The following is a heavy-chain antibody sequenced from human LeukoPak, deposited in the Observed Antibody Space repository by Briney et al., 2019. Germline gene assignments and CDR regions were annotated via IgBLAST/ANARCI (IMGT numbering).Heavy chain of an antibody. D-gene: IGHD2-15*01. CDR1: GYTFTGYY. CDR3: ARERNCSGGSCSDAFDI. Sequence: ASVKVSCKASGYTFTGYYMHWVRQAPGQGLEWMGWINPNSGGTNYAQKFQGRVTMTRDTSISTAYMELTRLGSDDTAVYYCARERNCSGGSCSDAFDIWGQGTMVTVSS. CDR2: INPNSGGT. V-gene: IGHV1-2*02. J-gene: IGHJ3*02.